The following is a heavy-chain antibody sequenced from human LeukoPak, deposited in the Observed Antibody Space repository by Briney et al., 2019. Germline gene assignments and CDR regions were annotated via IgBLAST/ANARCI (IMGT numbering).Heavy chain of an antibody. J-gene: IGHJ5*02. CDR2: IYYSGST. CDR1: GGSISSGGYY. V-gene: IGHV4-31*03. D-gene: IGHD2-2*01. Sequence: PSQTLFLTCTVSGGSISSGGYYWSWIRQHPGKGLEWIGYIYYSGSTYYNPSLKSRVTISVDTSKNQFSLKLSSVTAADTAVYYCARAVVPAAKRGYNWFDPWGQGTLVTVSS. CDR3: ARAVVPAAKRGYNWFDP.